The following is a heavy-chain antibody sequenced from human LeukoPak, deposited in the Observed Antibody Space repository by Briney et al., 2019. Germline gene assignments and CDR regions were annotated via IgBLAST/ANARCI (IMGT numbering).Heavy chain of an antibody. CDR2: ISGSGGNT. D-gene: IGHD1-26*01. Sequence: GGSLRLSCAASGFTFSSYVTHWVRQAPGKGLEWVSGISGSGGNTYYADSVKGRFTVSRDSSKNTLYLQMNSLRAEDTAVYYCAKDGRVRNGVELDSWGQGTLVTVSS. J-gene: IGHJ4*02. CDR3: AKDGRVRNGVELDS. CDR1: GFTFSSYV. V-gene: IGHV3-23*01.